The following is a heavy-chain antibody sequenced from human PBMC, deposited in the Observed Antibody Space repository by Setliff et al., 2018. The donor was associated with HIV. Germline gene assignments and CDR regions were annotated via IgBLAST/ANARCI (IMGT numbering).Heavy chain of an antibody. Sequence: GESLKISCQASGYFFLNSWIGWVRQVPGKGLEWVAVIYPGDSETRYSPPFEGQVTVSVDKSITTAYLRWSSLRASDTATYYCTKHPLRPGIAGYFYFIDAWGTGTPVTVS. J-gene: IGHJ6*04. CDR2: IYPGDSET. CDR1: GYFFLNSW. V-gene: IGHV5-51*01. D-gene: IGHD3-9*01. CDR3: TKHPLRPGIAGYFYFIDA.